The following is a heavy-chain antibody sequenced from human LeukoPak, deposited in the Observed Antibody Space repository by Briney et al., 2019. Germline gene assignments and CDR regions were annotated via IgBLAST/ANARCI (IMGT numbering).Heavy chain of an antibody. V-gene: IGHV3-7*04. J-gene: IGHJ4*02. Sequence: PGGSLRLSCETSGFSFSTYWMSWVRQAPGKGLEWVANIRPDGSEKYYVDSVKGRFTISKDNSKNTLYLQMNSLSGDDTSMYFCARAYGGLIDYWGQGTLVTVSS. CDR2: IRPDGSEK. D-gene: IGHD3-16*01. CDR1: GFSFSTYW. CDR3: ARAYGGLIDY.